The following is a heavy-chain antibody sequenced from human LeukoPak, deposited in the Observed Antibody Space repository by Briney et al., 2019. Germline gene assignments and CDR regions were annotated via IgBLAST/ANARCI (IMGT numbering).Heavy chain of an antibody. D-gene: IGHD2-2*01. CDR3: ARVPPSAHQMLSSDY. V-gene: IGHV1-2*02. CDR1: GYTFTAYS. CDR2: INPNSGGT. J-gene: IGHJ4*02. Sequence: ASVKVSCKASGYTFTAYSMHGVRQAPGQGLEWMGWINPNSGGTNYAQKFQGRVTMTRDTSISTTYMELSSLRSDDTAVYYCARVPPSAHQMLSSDYWGQGTQVTVSS.